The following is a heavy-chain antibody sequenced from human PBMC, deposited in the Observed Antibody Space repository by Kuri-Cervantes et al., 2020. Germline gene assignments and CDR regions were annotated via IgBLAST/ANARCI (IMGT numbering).Heavy chain of an antibody. D-gene: IGHD3-3*01. Sequence: SGPTLVKPTQTLTMTCTFSGFSLSTSGVGVGWIRQPPGKALAWLAIIYWYDDKRDSPSLKSRLTITKDTSKNQVVLTMTNMDPVDTATYFYSHRLEVSKTYYDFWSGYYKNVYGMDVWGQGTTVTVSS. CDR3: SHRLEVSKTYYDFWSGYYKNVYGMDV. CDR2: IYWYDDK. V-gene: IGHV2-5*01. J-gene: IGHJ6*02. CDR1: GFSLSTSGVG.